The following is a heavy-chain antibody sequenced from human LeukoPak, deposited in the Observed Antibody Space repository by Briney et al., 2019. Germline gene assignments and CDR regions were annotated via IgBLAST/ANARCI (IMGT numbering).Heavy chain of an antibody. V-gene: IGHV3-33*06. CDR2: IWYDGSNK. CDR3: AKGGRVPAAILGTPLDY. CDR1: GFTFSSYG. Sequence: GRSLRLSCAASGFTFSSYGMHWVRQAPGKGLEWVAVIWYDGSNKYYADSVKGRFTISRDNSKNTLYLQMNSLRAEDTAVYYCAKGGRVPAAILGTPLDYWGQGTLVTVSS. J-gene: IGHJ4*02. D-gene: IGHD2-2*02.